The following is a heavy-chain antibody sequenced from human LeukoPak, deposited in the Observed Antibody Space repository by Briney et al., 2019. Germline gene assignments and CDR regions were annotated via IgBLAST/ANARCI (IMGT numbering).Heavy chain of an antibody. V-gene: IGHV3-74*01. CDR2: LNTDGSST. CDR1: GFSFSSYW. D-gene: IGHD3-10*01. CDR3: ARGIIYLDY. Sequence: GGSLRLSCAASGFSFSSYWMHWVRQAPGKGLVWVSRLNTDGSSTNYADSVKGRFTISRDNAKNTLYLQMNSLRAEDTAVYYCARGIIYLDYWGQGTLVTVSS. J-gene: IGHJ4*02.